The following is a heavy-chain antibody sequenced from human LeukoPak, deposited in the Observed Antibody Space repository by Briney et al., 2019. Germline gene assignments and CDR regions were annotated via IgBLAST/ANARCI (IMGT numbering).Heavy chain of an antibody. Sequence: GESLNISCKGSGFTSTNSWIAWVRQVPGKGLEWMGIIYLGDSDTRYSPSFQGQVTISADKSITTAYLQWSSLKASDTAIYYCARHPSYTRGWPLDYWGQGTLVTVSS. V-gene: IGHV5-51*01. D-gene: IGHD6-19*01. CDR3: ARHPSYTRGWPLDY. CDR2: IYLGDSDT. J-gene: IGHJ4*02. CDR1: GFTSTNSW.